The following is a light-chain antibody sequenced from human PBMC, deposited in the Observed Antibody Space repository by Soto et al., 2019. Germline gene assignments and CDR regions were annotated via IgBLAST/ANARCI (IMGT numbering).Light chain of an antibody. J-gene: IGKJ2*01. CDR2: KAS. CDR1: QSISSW. V-gene: IGKV1-5*03. CDR3: QQYNSYKYT. Sequence: DIQMTQSPSTLSASVGDRVTMTCRASQSISSWLAWYQQKPGKAPKLLIYKASSLESGVPSRFGGSGSGTEFTLTISSLQHDDFEPYYCQQYNSYKYTFGQGTKVDI.